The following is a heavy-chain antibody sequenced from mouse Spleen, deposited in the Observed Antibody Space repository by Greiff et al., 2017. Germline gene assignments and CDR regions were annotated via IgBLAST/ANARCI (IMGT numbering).Heavy chain of an antibody. Sequence: DVQLQESGGGLVKPGGSLKLSCAASGFTFSSYAMSWVRQTPEKRLEWVATISSGGSYTYYPDSVKGRFTISRDNAKNTLYLQMSSLRSEDTAMYYCARRREGGYFAMDYWGQGTSVTVSS. CDR3: ARRREGGYFAMDY. V-gene: IGHV5-9-3*01. CDR2: ISSGGSYT. D-gene: IGHD1-1*02. J-gene: IGHJ4*01. CDR1: GFTFSSYA.